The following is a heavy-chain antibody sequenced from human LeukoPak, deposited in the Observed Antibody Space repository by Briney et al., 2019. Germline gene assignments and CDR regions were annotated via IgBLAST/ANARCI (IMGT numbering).Heavy chain of an antibody. CDR3: ARDLRRVRYYDFWSGYQNWFDP. Sequence: ASVKVSCKASGYTFTSYDINWVRQATGQGLEWMGWMNPNSGNTGYAQKFQGRVAITADESTSTAYMELSSLRSEDTAVYYCARDLRRVRYYDFWSGYQNWFDPWGQGTLVTVSS. CDR2: MNPNSGNT. J-gene: IGHJ5*02. V-gene: IGHV1-8*01. CDR1: GYTFTSYD. D-gene: IGHD3-3*01.